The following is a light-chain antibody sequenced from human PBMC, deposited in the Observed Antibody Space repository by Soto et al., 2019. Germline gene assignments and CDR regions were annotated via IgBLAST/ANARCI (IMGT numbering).Light chain of an antibody. CDR3: HEYSGYEFT. Sequence: DIPMTQSPSTLSGSVGERVTITCRASQTISSWLAWYQQKPGKAPKLLIYKASTLKSGVPSRFSGSGSGTEFTLTINSLQPDDLATYYCHEYSGYEFTFGGGTKVDVK. CDR2: KAS. V-gene: IGKV1-5*03. CDR1: QTISSW. J-gene: IGKJ4*01.